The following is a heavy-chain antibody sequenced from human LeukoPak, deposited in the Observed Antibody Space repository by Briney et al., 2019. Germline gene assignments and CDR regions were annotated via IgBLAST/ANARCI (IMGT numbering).Heavy chain of an antibody. V-gene: IGHV3-74*01. J-gene: IGHJ4*02. CDR1: GFTFSSYW. CDR3: AKDPDNTYYYGSGRTEQGLGDY. D-gene: IGHD3-10*01. CDR2: INTDGSST. Sequence: GGSLRLSCAASGFTFSSYWMHWVRQAPGKGLVWVSRINTDGSSTSYADSVKGRFTISRDNAKNTLYLQMNSLRAEDTAVYYCAKDPDNTYYYGSGRTEQGLGDYWGQGTLVTVSS.